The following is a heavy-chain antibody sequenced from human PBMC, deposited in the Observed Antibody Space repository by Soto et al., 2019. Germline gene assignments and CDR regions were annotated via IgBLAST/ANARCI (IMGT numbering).Heavy chain of an antibody. D-gene: IGHD3-10*01. CDR1: GGSMSSNDYY. CDR3: ARRVYYNSARFDH. CDR2: IYYSGTT. V-gene: IGHV4-39*01. J-gene: IGHJ4*02. Sequence: SETLSLTCTVSGGSMSSNDYYWGWIRQPPGKGLQWIGSIYYSGTTYYNPSLKSRVTISVDTSKNQFSLKLTSVTAADTAVYYCARRVYYNSARFDHWGRGTLVTVSS.